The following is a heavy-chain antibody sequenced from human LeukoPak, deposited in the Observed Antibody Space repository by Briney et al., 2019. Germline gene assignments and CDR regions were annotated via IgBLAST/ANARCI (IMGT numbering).Heavy chain of an antibody. J-gene: IGHJ4*02. V-gene: IGHV4-4*09. CDR3: ARYRRDSTYFFDY. CDR1: GVSISGHY. CDR2: IYTDGST. D-gene: IGHD4-11*01. Sequence: NPSETLSLTCAVSGVSISGHYWTWIRQPPGKGLEWIGYIYTDGSTNYNPSLKTRLYMSLDTSKNQFSLELNSVSAADTAMYYCARYRRDSTYFFDYWGQGTQVTVSS.